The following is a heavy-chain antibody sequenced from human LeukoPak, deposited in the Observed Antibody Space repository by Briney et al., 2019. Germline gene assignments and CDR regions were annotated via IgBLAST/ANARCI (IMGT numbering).Heavy chain of an antibody. J-gene: IGHJ4*02. Sequence: SDTLSLTCTVSGGSISSYDWSWIRQPPGKGLEWIGYIYYSGSTDYNPSLKSRVTISVATSKNQFSLKLSSVTAADTAVYYCASSGYSSSWSLFDYRGQGTLVTVSS. CDR3: ASSGYSSSWSLFDY. V-gene: IGHV4-59*07. CDR2: IYYSGST. CDR1: GGSISSYD. D-gene: IGHD6-13*01.